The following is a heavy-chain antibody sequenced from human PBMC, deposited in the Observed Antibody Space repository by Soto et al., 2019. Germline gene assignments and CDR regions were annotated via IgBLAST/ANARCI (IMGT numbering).Heavy chain of an antibody. Sequence: GGSLRLSXAASGFTFSSYSMNWVRQAPGKGLEWVSYISSSSSTIYYADSVKGRFTISRDNAKNSLYLQMNSLRDEDTAVYYCARAHLYYDYVWGSYRQTAFDYWGQGTLVTVSS. CDR1: GFTFSSYS. V-gene: IGHV3-48*02. D-gene: IGHD3-16*02. CDR3: ARAHLYYDYVWGSYRQTAFDY. J-gene: IGHJ4*02. CDR2: ISSSSSTI.